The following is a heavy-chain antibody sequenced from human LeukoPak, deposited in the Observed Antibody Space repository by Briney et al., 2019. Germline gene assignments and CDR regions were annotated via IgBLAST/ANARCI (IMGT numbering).Heavy chain of an antibody. V-gene: IGHV4-30-2*01. CDR3: ARDDRDYGDYYFDY. Sequence: SQTLSLTCTVSGGSISSGGYYWSWIRQPPGKGLEWIGYIYHSGSTYYNPSLKSRVTISVDKSKNQFSLKLSSVTAADTAVYYCARDDRDYGDYYFDYWGQGTLVTVSS. J-gene: IGHJ4*02. CDR1: GGSISSGGYY. D-gene: IGHD4-17*01. CDR2: IYHSGST.